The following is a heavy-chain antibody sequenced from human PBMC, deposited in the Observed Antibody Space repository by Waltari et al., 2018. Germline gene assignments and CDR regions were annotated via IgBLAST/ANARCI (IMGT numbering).Heavy chain of an antibody. CDR2: IIPIFGTA. J-gene: IGHJ6*03. Sequence: QVQLVQSGAEVKKPGSSVKVSCKASGGTFSSYAISWVRQAPGQGLEWMGGIIPIFGTANYAQKFQGRVTITTDESTSTAYMELSSLRSEDTAVYYCARGGYSGSYYLYYYYMDVWGKGTTVTVSS. CDR1: GGTFSSYA. CDR3: ARGGYSGSYYLYYYYMDV. V-gene: IGHV1-69*05. D-gene: IGHD1-26*01.